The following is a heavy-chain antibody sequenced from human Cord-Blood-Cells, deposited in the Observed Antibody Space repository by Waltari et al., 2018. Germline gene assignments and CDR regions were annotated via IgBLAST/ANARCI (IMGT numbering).Heavy chain of an antibody. CDR1: GGTFSGHY. V-gene: IGHV4-34*01. Sequence: QVQLQQWGAGLSKPSETLSLTCAVYGGTFSGHYSSWIRQPPGKGLEWIGEINHSVSTNYNPSLKSRVTISVDTSKNQFSLKLSSVTAADTAVYYCAREVVVAATPGGAFDIWGQGTMVTVSS. J-gene: IGHJ3*02. D-gene: IGHD2-15*01. CDR2: INHSVST. CDR3: AREVVVAATPGGAFDI.